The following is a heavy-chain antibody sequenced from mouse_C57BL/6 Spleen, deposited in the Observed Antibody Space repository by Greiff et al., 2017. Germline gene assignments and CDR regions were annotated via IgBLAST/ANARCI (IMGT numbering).Heavy chain of an antibody. Sequence: EVQLQQSGTVLARPGASVKMSCKTSGYTFTSYWMHWVKQRPGQGLEWIGAIYPGNSDTSYNQKFKGKAKLTAVTSASTAYMELSSLTNEDSAVYYCTRNFYGNYVGYAMDYWGQGTSVTVSS. CDR1: GYTFTSYW. D-gene: IGHD2-1*01. CDR2: IYPGNSDT. V-gene: IGHV1-5*01. CDR3: TRNFYGNYVGYAMDY. J-gene: IGHJ4*01.